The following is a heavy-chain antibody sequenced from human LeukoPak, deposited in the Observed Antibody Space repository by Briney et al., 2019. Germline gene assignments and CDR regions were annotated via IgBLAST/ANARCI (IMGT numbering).Heavy chain of an antibody. V-gene: IGHV1-2*02. CDR1: GYTFTGYY. Sequence: ASVKVSCKASGYTFTGYYMHWVRQAPGQGLEWMGWINPNSGGTNYARKFQGRVTMTRDTSISTAYMELSRLRSDDTAVYYCARAGWSGYYTGFDYWGQGTLVTVSS. CDR3: ARAGWSGYYTGFDY. CDR2: INPNSGGT. J-gene: IGHJ4*02. D-gene: IGHD3-3*01.